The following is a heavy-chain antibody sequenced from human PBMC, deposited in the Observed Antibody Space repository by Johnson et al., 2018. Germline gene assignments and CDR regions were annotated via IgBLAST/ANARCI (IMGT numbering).Heavy chain of an antibody. J-gene: IGHJ6*02. CDR3: TRDRLGYCSSTSCYTFGMDV. D-gene: IGHD2-2*02. V-gene: IGHV3-49*05. Sequence: VQLVQSGGGLVKPGRSLRLSCTASGFTFGDYAMSWFRQAPGKGLEWVGFIRSKAYGGTTEYAASVKGRFTISRDDSKSIAYRQMNSLKTEDTAVYYCTRDRLGYCSSTSCYTFGMDVWGQGTTVTVSS. CDR2: IRSKAYGGTT. CDR1: GFTFGDYA.